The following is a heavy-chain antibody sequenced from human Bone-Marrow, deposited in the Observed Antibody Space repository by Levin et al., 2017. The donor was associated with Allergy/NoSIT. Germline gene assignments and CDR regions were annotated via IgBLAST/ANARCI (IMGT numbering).Heavy chain of an antibody. D-gene: IGHD2-15*01. CDR2: IYYIGTT. V-gene: IGHV4-39*01. CDR3: ARSPCSGGSCLYWYFDL. J-gene: IGHJ2*01. Sequence: PSETLSLTCTVSGGSMSNTDYYWGWVRQPPGKGLEWIANIYYIGTTYYNPSLTSRVTMSVDTSKNQFSLKLNSVTAADTAVYYCARSPCSGGSCLYWYFDLWGRGTLVTVSS. CDR1: GGSMSNTDYY.